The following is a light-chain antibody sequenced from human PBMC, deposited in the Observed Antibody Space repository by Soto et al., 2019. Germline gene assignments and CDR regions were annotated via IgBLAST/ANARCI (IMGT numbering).Light chain of an antibody. V-gene: IGKV3-11*01. Sequence: EIVLTQSPAPLSLSPGERATLSCRASQSVDSSLAWYQQKPGQAPRLLIYDASNRATGIPARFSGSGSGTDFTLTISSLEPEEFAVYYCQQRSNWYTFGQGTKLEIK. CDR3: QQRSNWYT. CDR2: DAS. J-gene: IGKJ2*01. CDR1: QSVDSS.